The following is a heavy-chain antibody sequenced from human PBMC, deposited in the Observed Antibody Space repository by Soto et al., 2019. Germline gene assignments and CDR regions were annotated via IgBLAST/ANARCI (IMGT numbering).Heavy chain of an antibody. CDR3: AKVSLGALTFTDYYYYGLDV. D-gene: IGHD1-26*01. V-gene: IGHV3-23*01. CDR1: GFTFSTYA. Sequence: ESGGGLVQPGGSLRLSCAASGFTFSTYAMNWVRQAPGKGLEWVSAISGGGGSTYYADSVKGRVTISRDNSKNTLYLQMNSLRAEDTAVYYCAKVSLGALTFTDYYYYGLDVWGQGTTVTVSS. CDR2: ISGGGGST. J-gene: IGHJ6*02.